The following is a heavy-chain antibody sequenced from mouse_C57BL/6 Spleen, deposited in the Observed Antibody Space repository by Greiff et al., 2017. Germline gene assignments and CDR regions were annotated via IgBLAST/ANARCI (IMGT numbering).Heavy chain of an antibody. CDR3: ARYGDYDTFAY. CDR1: GYTFTSYW. Sequence: VQLQQPGAELVKPGASVKMSCKASGYTFTSYWITWVKQRPGQGLEWIGDIYPGSGSTNYNEKFKSKATLTVDKSSSTAYMQLSSLTSEDSAVYYCARYGDYDTFAYWGQGTLVTVSA. J-gene: IGHJ3*01. D-gene: IGHD2-4*01. CDR2: IYPGSGST. V-gene: IGHV1-55*01.